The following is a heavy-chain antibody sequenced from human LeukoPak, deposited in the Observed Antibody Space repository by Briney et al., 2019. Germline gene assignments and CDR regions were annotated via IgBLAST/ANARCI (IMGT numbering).Heavy chain of an antibody. CDR2: IKEDGSEK. D-gene: IGHD2-21*01. Sequence: GGSLRLSCAASRFTFSSYWMSWVRQAPGKGLEWVANIKEDGSEKDYVDSVKGRFTISRDNAKNSLYLQMNSLRAEDTAAYYCARGPSYCGGDCYYYFDYWGQGTLVTVSS. J-gene: IGHJ4*02. V-gene: IGHV3-7*01. CDR3: ARGPSYCGGDCYYYFDY. CDR1: RFTFSSYW.